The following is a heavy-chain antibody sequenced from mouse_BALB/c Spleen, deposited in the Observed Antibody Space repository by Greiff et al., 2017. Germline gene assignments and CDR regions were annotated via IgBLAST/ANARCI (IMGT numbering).Heavy chain of an antibody. CDR2: IYPGDGST. D-gene: IGHD2-3*01. CDR3: ARMGDGYYVYAMDY. J-gene: IGHJ4*01. Sequence: VKLMESGPELVKPGASVKMSCKASGYTFTSYYIHWVKQRPGQGLEWIGWIYPGDGSTKYNEKFKGKTTLTADKSSSTAYMLLSSLTSEDSAIYFCARMGDGYYVYAMDYWGQGTSVTVSS. CDR1: GYTFTSYY. V-gene: IGHV1S56*01.